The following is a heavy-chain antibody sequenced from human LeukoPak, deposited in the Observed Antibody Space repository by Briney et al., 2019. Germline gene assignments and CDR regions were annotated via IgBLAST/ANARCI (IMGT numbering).Heavy chain of an antibody. CDR3: TINDYGDYHVY. V-gene: IGHV3-73*01. D-gene: IGHD4-17*01. CDR1: GFTFSGSA. Sequence: PGGSLRLSCAASGFTFSGSAMHWVREASGKGLEWVGRIRSKANSYATAYAASVKGRFTISRDDSKNTAYLQMNSLKTEDTAVYYCTINDYGDYHVYWGQGTLVTVSS. CDR2: IRSKANSYAT. J-gene: IGHJ4*02.